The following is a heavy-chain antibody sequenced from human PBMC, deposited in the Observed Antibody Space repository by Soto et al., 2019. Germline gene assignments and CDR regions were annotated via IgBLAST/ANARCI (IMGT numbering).Heavy chain of an antibody. J-gene: IGHJ4*02. CDR3: ARDLGDSFVRTGY. V-gene: IGHV1-69*04. CDR1: GYTFTSYG. CDR2: IIPILDIT. Sequence: SVKVSCKASGYTFTSYGISWVRQAPGQGLEWMGRIIPILDITNYAQKLQGRVTITADKSTTTAYMELSSLGSDDTAVYYCARDLGDSFVRTGYWGQGTLVTVSS. D-gene: IGHD2-21*01.